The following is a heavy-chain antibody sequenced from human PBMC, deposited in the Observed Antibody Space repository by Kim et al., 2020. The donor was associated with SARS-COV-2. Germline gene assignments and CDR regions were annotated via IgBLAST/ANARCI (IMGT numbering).Heavy chain of an antibody. J-gene: IGHJ5*02. D-gene: IGHD3-22*01. CDR3: ARHLYYYDSSGSSWFAP. Sequence: LKSRVTISVDTSKNQFSLKLSSVTAADTAVYYCARHLYYYDSSGSSWFAPWGQGTPVTVSS. V-gene: IGHV4-39*01.